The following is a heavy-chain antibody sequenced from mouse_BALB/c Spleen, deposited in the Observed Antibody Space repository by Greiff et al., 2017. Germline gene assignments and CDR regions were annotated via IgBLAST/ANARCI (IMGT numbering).Heavy chain of an antibody. V-gene: IGHV3-2*02. D-gene: IGHD1-1*01. Sequence: VQLKESGPGLVKPSQSLSLTCTVTGYSITSAYAWNWIRQFPGNKLEWMGYISYSGSTSYNPSLKSRISITRDTSKNQFFLQLNSVTTEDTATYYCARSYYYGKGYFDYWGQGTTLTVSS. J-gene: IGHJ2*01. CDR2: ISYSGST. CDR3: ARSYYYGKGYFDY. CDR1: GYSITSAYA.